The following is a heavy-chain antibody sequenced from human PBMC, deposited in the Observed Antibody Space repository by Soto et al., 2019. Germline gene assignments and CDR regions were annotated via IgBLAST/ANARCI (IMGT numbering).Heavy chain of an antibody. CDR3: VRDGGSFGTSYFDY. Sequence: LRLSCSASGFTFSSYAMHWVRQAPGKGLEYVSAIGSNGGNTHYADSVKGRFTISRDNSKNTLYLQMSSLRAEDTAVYYCVRDGGSFGTSYFDYWGQGTLVTVSS. CDR1: GFTFSSYA. CDR2: IGSNGGNT. V-gene: IGHV3-64D*06. J-gene: IGHJ4*02. D-gene: IGHD1-26*01.